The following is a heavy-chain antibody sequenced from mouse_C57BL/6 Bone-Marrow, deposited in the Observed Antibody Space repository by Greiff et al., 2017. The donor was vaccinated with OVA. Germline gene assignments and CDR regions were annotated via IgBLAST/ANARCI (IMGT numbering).Heavy chain of an antibody. CDR2: LDPANGNT. CDR1: GFNIKNTY. Sequence: EVQLQQSVAELVRPGASVKLSCTASGFNIKNTYMHWVKQRPEQGLEWIGRLDPANGNTKYAPKFQGKATITADTSANTAYLQLSSLTSEDTAIDYCARARDYDYDRGYCEVWGTGTTVTVAS. CDR3: ARARDYDYDRGYCEV. D-gene: IGHD2-4*01. V-gene: IGHV14-3*01. J-gene: IGHJ1*03.